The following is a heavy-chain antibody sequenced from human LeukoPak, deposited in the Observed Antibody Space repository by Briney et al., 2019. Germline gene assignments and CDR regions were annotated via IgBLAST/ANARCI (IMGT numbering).Heavy chain of an antibody. J-gene: IGHJ5*02. CDR2: IYYTGST. Sequence: SETLSLTCTVSGGSISSYYWSWIRQPPGKGLEWLGYIYYTGSTNYNPSLKSRVTISVDASKNQFSLKLTSVTAADTAVYYCARGGLPRENWFDPWGQGTLVTVSS. CDR3: ARGGLPRENWFDP. CDR1: GGSISSYY. V-gene: IGHV4-59*12. D-gene: IGHD3/OR15-3a*01.